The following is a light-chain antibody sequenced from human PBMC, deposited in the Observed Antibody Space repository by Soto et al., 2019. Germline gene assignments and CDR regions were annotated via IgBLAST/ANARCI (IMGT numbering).Light chain of an antibody. CDR1: QSVSSD. Sequence: EIVMTQSPATLSVSPGERATLSCRASQSVSSDLAWYHQKPGQAPRLLIYGASTRATGIPARFSGSGSGTEFTLTINSLRSEDFALYYCQQYNNWPRTLGQGTKVDIK. J-gene: IGKJ1*01. V-gene: IGKV3-15*01. CDR2: GAS. CDR3: QQYNNWPRT.